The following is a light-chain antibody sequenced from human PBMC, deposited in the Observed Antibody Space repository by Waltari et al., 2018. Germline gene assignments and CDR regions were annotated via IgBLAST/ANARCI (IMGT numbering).Light chain of an antibody. CDR3: SSYTTGSTRYV. V-gene: IGLV2-14*03. CDR2: YFN. Sequence: QSALTQPASVSGSPGQSITISCTGTSSDIGAYNFVSWYQKHPGKAPKVMIYYFNNLPSGVSSRFSVSKSGNTASLTISGLQAEDEADYYCSSYTTGSTRYVFGSGTKVTVL. J-gene: IGLJ1*01. CDR1: SSDIGAYNF.